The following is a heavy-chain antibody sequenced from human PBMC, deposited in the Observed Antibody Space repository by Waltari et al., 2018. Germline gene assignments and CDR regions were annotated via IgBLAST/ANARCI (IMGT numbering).Heavy chain of an antibody. V-gene: IGHV1-69*08. CDR2: IIPIFGTA. CDR3: ARDDSDSSSWYGWFDP. D-gene: IGHD6-13*01. J-gene: IGHJ5*02. Sequence: QVQLVQSGAEVKKPGSSVKVSCKASGGTFSSYAISWVRQAPGQGLEWMGRIIPIFGTANYAQKCQGRVTITADKSTSTAYMELSSLRSEDTAVYYCARDDSDSSSWYGWFDPWGQGTLVTVSS. CDR1: GGTFSSYA.